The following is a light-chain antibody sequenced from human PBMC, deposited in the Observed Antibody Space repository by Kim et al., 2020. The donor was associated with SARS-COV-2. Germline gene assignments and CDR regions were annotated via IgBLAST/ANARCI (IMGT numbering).Light chain of an antibody. Sequence: QSALTQPRSVSGSLGQSVTISCTGTSSDVGAYNYVSWYQQHPGKATNLLIYDVTKRPSGVPDRFSGSKSGNTASLTISGLQAEDETDYYCCSNAGRYTWVFGGGTRLTVL. V-gene: IGLV2-11*01. CDR1: SSDVGAYNY. CDR3: CSNAGRYTWV. CDR2: DVT. J-gene: IGLJ3*02.